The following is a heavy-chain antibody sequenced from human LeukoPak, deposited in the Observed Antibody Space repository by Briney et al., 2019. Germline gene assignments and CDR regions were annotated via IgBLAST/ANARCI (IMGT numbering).Heavy chain of an antibody. J-gene: IGHJ5*02. Sequence: SETLSLTCTVSGGSISSGSYYWSWIRQPAGKGLEWIGRIYTSGSTNYNPSLNRRVTISVDTSKNQFSLKLSSVTAADTAVYYCARDYSSSFEGGWFDPWGQGTLVTVSS. CDR1: GGSISSGSYY. CDR3: ARDYSSSFEGGWFDP. D-gene: IGHD6-6*01. CDR2: IYTSGST. V-gene: IGHV4-61*02.